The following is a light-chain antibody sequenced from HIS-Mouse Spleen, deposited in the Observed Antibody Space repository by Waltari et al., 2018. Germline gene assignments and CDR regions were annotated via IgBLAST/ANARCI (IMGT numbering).Light chain of an antibody. J-gene: IGKJ2*01. CDR3: QQYGSSLYT. CDR2: GAS. CDR1: QSVSSSY. V-gene: IGKV3-20*01. Sequence: ELVLTQSPGTLSLSPGERATPPCRASQSVSSSYLAWYQQKPGQAPRLLIYGASSRATGIPDRFSGSGSGTDFTLTISRLEPEDFAVYYCQQYGSSLYTFGQGTKLEIK.